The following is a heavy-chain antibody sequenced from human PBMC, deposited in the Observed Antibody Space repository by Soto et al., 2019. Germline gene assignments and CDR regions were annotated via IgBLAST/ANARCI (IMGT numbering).Heavy chain of an antibody. V-gene: IGHV3-7*01. J-gene: IGHJ4*02. D-gene: IGHD6-25*01. CDR2: IKQDGSEK. CDR1: GFTFSSYW. CDR3: ARDSAPTGDAVDY. Sequence: GGSLRLSCAASGFTFSSYWMSWVRQAPGKGLEWVANIKQDGSEKYYVDSVKGRFTISRDNAKNSLHLQMNSLRAEDTAVYYCARDSAPTGDAVDYWGQGTLVTVSS.